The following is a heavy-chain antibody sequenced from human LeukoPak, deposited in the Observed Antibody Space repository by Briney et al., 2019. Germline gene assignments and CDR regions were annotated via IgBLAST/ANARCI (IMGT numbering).Heavy chain of an antibody. V-gene: IGHV3-23*01. D-gene: IGHD6-13*01. CDR2: ISGSGGDR. J-gene: IGHJ4*02. CDR3: TKDIAAAVPYYFDY. Sequence: GGSLRLSCGASGFTFSSYAMSWVRQAPGKGLEWVSVISGSGGDRHYADSVKGRFTISRDNSKNTLYLQMTSLRVDGTAVYYCTKDIAAAVPYYFDYWGQGTLVTVSS. CDR1: GFTFSSYA.